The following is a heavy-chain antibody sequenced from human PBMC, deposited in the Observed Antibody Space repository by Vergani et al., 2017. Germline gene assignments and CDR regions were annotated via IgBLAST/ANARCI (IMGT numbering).Heavy chain of an antibody. V-gene: IGHV1-24*01. Sequence: QVQLVQSGSEVRKPGASVQVSCQVSGYSLTELTIHWVRQAPGKGLEWMGGFDPEHGEVTFAHHIQDRVTMTEDRSTDTAYMELSSLRPDDTALYYCAIETYYYDSSGYYLEYWGQGTVVTVSS. J-gene: IGHJ4*02. CDR1: GYSLTELT. CDR3: AIETYYYDSSGYYLEY. D-gene: IGHD3-22*01. CDR2: FDPEHGEV.